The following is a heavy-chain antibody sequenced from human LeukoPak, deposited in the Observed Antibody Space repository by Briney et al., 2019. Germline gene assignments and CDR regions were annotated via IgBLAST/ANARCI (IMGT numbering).Heavy chain of an antibody. J-gene: IGHJ4*02. CDR2: ISATGAFI. D-gene: IGHD3-22*01. Sequence: GGSLRLSCVVSGFTLDSYAVNWVRQVPGKGLEWVSSISATGAFILYGDSVKGRFTISRDTSKNTLYLEMNSLRAEDTAIYYCVKDYDKSGYHPGPFDFWGQGTLVTVSS. V-gene: IGHV3-23*01. CDR1: GFTLDSYA. CDR3: VKDYDKSGYHPGPFDF.